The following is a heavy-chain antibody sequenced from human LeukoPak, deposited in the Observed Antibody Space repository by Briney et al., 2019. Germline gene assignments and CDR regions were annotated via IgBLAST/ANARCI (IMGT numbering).Heavy chain of an antibody. CDR3: ARRGGRWGGVDY. V-gene: IGHV4-39*01. J-gene: IGHJ4*02. D-gene: IGHD2-15*01. Sequence: SETLSLTCTVSGGSISSSSYYWGWIRQPPGKGLEWIGGIYYSGSTYYNPSLKSRVTISVDTSKNQFSLKLSSVTAADTAVYYCARRGGRWGGVDYWGQGTLATVSS. CDR1: GGSISSSSYY. CDR2: IYYSGST.